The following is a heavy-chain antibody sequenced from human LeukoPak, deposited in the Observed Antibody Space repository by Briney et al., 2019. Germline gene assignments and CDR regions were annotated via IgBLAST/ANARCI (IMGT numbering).Heavy chain of an antibody. Sequence: SETLSLTCAVYGGSFSGYYWSWIRQLPGKGLEWIGEINHSGSTNYNPSLKSRVTISVDTSKNQFSLKLSSVTAADTAVYYCARVGTSFPNWFDPWGQGTLVTVSS. V-gene: IGHV4-34*01. CDR3: ARVGTSFPNWFDP. D-gene: IGHD2-2*01. CDR2: INHSGST. J-gene: IGHJ5*02. CDR1: GGSFSGYY.